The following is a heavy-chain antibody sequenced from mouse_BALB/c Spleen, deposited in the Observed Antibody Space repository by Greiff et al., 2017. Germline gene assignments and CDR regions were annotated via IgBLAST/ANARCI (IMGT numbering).Heavy chain of an antibody. Sequence: VQLQESGPGLVAPSQSLSITCTVSGFSLTSYDISWIRQPPGKGLEWLGVIWTGGGTNYNSAFMSRLSISKDNSKSQVFLKMNSLQTDDTAIYYCVRNWEAFDYWGQGTTLTVSS. D-gene: IGHD4-1*01. CDR3: VRNWEAFDY. V-gene: IGHV2-9-2*01. J-gene: IGHJ2*01. CDR2: IWTGGGT. CDR1: GFSLTSYD.